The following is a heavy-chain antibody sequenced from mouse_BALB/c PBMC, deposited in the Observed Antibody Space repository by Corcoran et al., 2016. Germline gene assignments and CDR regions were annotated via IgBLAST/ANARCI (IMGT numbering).Heavy chain of an antibody. Sequence: EVQLQQSGAELVKPGASVKLSCTASGFNIKDTYMHWVKQRPEQGLEWIGMIDPANGNTKYDPKFQGKATITADTSSNTAYLQLSSLTSEDTAVYYCANWDWYFYVWGAGTTVTVSS. CDR1: GFNIKDTY. CDR3: ANWDWYFYV. J-gene: IGHJ1*01. V-gene: IGHV14-3*02. CDR2: IDPANGNT. D-gene: IGHD4-1*01.